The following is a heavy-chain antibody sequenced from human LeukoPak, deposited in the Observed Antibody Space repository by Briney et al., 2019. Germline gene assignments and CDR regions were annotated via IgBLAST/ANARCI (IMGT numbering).Heavy chain of an antibody. V-gene: IGHV4-59*01. CDR2: IYYSGST. J-gene: IGHJ4*02. Sequence: SETLSLTCTVSGGSISSYYWSWIRQPPGKGLEWIGYIYYSGSTNYNPSLKSRVTISVDTSKNQFSLKLSSVTAADTAVYYCARGNASPCDYWGQGTLVTVSS. CDR3: ARGNASPCDY. CDR1: GGSISSYY.